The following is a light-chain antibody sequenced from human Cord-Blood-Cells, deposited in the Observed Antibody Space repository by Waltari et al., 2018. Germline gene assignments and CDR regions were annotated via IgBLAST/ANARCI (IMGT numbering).Light chain of an antibody. Sequence: DLVMTQSLLSLPVTPGEPASISCRSRPSLLHSNGYNYLDCYLQKPGQSPQLLIYLGSNRASGVPDRFSGSGSGTDFTLKISRVEAEDVGVYYCMQALQTPPYTFGQGTKLEIK. J-gene: IGKJ2*01. CDR1: PSLLHSNGYNY. CDR2: LGS. CDR3: MQALQTPPYT. V-gene: IGKV2-28*01.